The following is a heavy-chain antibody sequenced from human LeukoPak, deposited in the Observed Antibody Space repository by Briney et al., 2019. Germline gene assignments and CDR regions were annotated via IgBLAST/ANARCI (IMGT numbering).Heavy chain of an antibody. D-gene: IGHD3-10*01. V-gene: IGHV4-39*01. CDR2: IYYSGST. J-gene: IGHJ6*02. Sequence: SETLSLTCTVSGGSISSSSYYWGWIRQPPGKGLEWIGSIYYSGSTYYTPSLKSRVTISVDTSKNQFSLKLSSVTAADTAVYYCARQVREIYYYYGMDVWGQGTTVTGSS. CDR1: GGSISSSSYY. CDR3: ARQVREIYYYYGMDV.